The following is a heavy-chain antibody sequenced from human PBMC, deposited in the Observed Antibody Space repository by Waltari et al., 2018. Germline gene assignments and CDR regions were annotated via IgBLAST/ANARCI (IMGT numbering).Heavy chain of an antibody. V-gene: IGHV4-34*02. CDR1: VGSFLGSS. J-gene: IGHJ4*02. CDR2: INHIGAT. Sequence: QVQLQQWGAGLLKPSETLSLTCAVYVGSFLGSSWPWIRQPPGNGLEWIGEINHIGATNYSPSLNSRVSISVATSKNQFSLKLTSVTAADTAVYYCARSAESDLALATFDYWGQGILVTVSS. CDR3: ARSAESDLALATFDY. D-gene: IGHD3-3*02.